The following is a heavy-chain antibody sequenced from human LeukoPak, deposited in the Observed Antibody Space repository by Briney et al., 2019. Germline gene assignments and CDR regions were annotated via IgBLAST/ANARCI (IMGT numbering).Heavy chain of an antibody. CDR3: ARGRRRSQSYYYGSSGYYFDY. Sequence: GGSLRLSCVASGFTFSYYGMHWVRQAPGKGLEWVALISYDGTNEYYADSVEGRFTISRDNSKNTLYLQMNSLRPGDTAVYYCARGRRRSQSYYYGSSGYYFDYWGQGTLVTVSS. D-gene: IGHD3-22*01. CDR1: GFTFSYYG. J-gene: IGHJ4*02. CDR2: ISYDGTNE. V-gene: IGHV3-30*03.